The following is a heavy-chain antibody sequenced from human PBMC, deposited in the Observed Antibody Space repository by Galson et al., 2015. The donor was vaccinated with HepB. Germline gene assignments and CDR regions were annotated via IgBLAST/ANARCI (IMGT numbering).Heavy chain of an antibody. V-gene: IGHV6-1*01. J-gene: IGHJ4*02. CDR1: GDSVSSNSAA. Sequence: CAISGDSVSSNSAAWNWIRQSPSRGLEWLGRTYYRSKWYNDHAVSVKSRITINPDTSKNQFSLQLNSVTPEDTAVYYCARAAQGKYYYDSSGYLGVFDYWGQGTLVTVSS. D-gene: IGHD3-22*01. CDR2: TYYRSKWYN. CDR3: ARAAQGKYYYDSSGYLGVFDY.